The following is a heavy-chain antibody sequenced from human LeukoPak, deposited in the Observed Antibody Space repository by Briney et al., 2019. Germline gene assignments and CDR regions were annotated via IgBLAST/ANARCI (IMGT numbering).Heavy chain of an antibody. V-gene: IGHV3-30*18. CDR2: ISFDGSTS. CDR3: TKGLYCPSAGCYTRQTEFDY. Sequence: GGSLRLSCAASGFTFSHYGMHWVRQAPGKGLEWAAVISFDGSTSYYADSVKGRFTISRDNSQNTLFLQMSSLRADDTAVYYCTKGLYCPSAGCYTRQTEFDYWGQGTLVTVSS. J-gene: IGHJ4*02. CDR1: GFTFSHYG. D-gene: IGHD2-2*02.